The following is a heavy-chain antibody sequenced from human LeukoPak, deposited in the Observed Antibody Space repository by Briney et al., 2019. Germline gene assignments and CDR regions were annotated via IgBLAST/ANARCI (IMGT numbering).Heavy chain of an antibody. CDR3: ARLLRMLWFGESQSF. CDR1: GGSISSSSYY. V-gene: IGHV4-39*01. Sequence: PSETLSLTCTVSGGSISSSSYYWGWIRQPPGKGLEWIGSIYYSGSTYYNPSLKSRVTISVDTSKNQFSLKLSSVTAVDTAVYYCARLLRMLWFGESQSFWGQGTLVTVSS. D-gene: IGHD3-10*01. CDR2: IYYSGST. J-gene: IGHJ1*01.